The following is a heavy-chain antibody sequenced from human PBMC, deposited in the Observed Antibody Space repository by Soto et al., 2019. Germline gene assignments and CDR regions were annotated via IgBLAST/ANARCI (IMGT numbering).Heavy chain of an antibody. J-gene: IGHJ6*02. Sequence: GGSLRLSCAASGFTFSSYGMHWVRQAPGKGLEWVAVIWYDGSNKYYADSVKGRFTISRDNSKNTLYLQMNSLRAEDTAVYYCARAYSDSSGYTHGRDVWGQGTTVTVSS. CDR2: IWYDGSNK. V-gene: IGHV3-33*01. CDR1: GFTFSSYG. D-gene: IGHD3-22*01. CDR3: ARAYSDSSGYTHGRDV.